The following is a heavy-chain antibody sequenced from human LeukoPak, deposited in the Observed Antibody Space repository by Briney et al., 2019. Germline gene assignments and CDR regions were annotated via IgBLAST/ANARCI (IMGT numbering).Heavy chain of an antibody. CDR2: IIPIFGTA. CDR1: GGTFSSYA. V-gene: IGHV1-69*05. J-gene: IGHJ5*02. CDR3: AATLYGSGGSYNWFDP. Sequence: SVKVSCKASGGTFSSYAISWVRQAPGQGLEWMGGIIPIFGTANYAQKFQGRVTITTDESTSTAYMELSSLRSEDTAVYYCAATLYGSGGSYNWFDPWGQGTLVTVSS. D-gene: IGHD3-10*01.